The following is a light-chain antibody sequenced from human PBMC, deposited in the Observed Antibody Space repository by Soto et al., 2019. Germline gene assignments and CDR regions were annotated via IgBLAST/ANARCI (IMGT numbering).Light chain of an antibody. CDR3: QTWVTGIRV. V-gene: IGLV4-69*01. Sequence: QPVLTQSPSASASLGASVKLTCTLSSGHRSYAIAWHQQQPEKGPRYLMKLNSDGSHSKGDGIPDRFSGSSSGAERYLTISSLQSEDETDYYCQTWVTGIRVFGGGTKLTVL. J-gene: IGLJ3*02. CDR1: SGHRSYA. CDR2: LNSDGSH.